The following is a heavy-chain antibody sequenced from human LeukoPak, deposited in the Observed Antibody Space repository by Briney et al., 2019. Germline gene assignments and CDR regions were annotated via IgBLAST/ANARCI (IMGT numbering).Heavy chain of an antibody. CDR2: IYYSGST. V-gene: IGHV4-59*01. D-gene: IGHD3-10*01. J-gene: IGHJ4*02. CDR3: ARAVTTMVRGVLFDY. Sequence: SETLSLTCTVSGGSISRYYWSWIRQPPGKGLEWIGYIYYSGSTNYNPSLKSRVTISVDTSKNQFSLKLSSVTAADTAVYYCARAVTTMVRGVLFDYWGQGTLVTVSS. CDR1: GGSISRYY.